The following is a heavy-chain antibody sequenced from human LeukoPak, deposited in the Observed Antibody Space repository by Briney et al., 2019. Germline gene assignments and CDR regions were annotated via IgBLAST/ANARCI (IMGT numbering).Heavy chain of an antibody. V-gene: IGHV4-59*01. J-gene: IGHJ5*02. Sequence: SETLSLACTVSGGSISSYYCSWVRQPPGKGLEWIGHIYGSGSTNSNPSLKSRVTLSVDTSKNQFSLKLSSVTAADTAVYYCARERTSGTHLNWLDPGGQGTLVTVSS. CDR2: IYGSGST. CDR1: GGSISSYY. D-gene: IGHD1-1*01. CDR3: ARERTSGTHLNWLDP.